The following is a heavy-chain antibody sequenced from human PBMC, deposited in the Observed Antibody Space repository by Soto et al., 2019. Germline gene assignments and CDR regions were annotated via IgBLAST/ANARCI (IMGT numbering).Heavy chain of an antibody. CDR1: GFTFTSYA. J-gene: IGHJ4*02. CDR3: AKEMTSGYYLFDD. CDR2: ISGTGGST. Sequence: PGGSLRLSCAASGFTFTSYAMSWVRQAPGKGLEWVSTISGTGGSTYYPDSVKGRFTISRDNSKNTVYLQMNSLRAEDAAVYYCAKEMTSGYYLFDDWGQGTLVTVSS. D-gene: IGHD3-22*01. V-gene: IGHV3-23*01.